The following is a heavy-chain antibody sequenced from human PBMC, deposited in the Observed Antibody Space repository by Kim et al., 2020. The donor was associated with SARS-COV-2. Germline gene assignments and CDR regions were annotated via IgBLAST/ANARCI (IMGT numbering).Heavy chain of an antibody. D-gene: IGHD6-19*01. CDR1: GFTFSSYD. J-gene: IGHJ6*02. CDR3: ARVGRRKSVAVASYYYYGMDV. V-gene: IGHV3-13*01. Sequence: GGSLRLSCAASGFTFSSYDMHWVRQATGKCLELVSAIGIAGDTYYPGSVKGRFTISRENAKNSLYLQMNSLRAGDTAVYYCARVGRRKSVAVASYYYYGMDVWGQGTTVTVSS. CDR2: IGIAGDT.